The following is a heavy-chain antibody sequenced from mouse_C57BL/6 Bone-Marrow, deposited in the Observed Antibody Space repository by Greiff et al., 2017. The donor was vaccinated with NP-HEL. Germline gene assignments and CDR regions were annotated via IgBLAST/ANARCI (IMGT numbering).Heavy chain of an antibody. D-gene: IGHD2-4*01. CDR2: ISYDGSN. Sequence: ESGPGLVKPSQSLSLTCSVTGYSITSGYYWNWIRQFPGNKLEWMGYISYDGSNNYNPSLKNRISITRDTSKNQFFLKLNSVTTEDTATYYGASIYYDYERVPYWGQGTLVTVSA. CDR3: ASIYYDYERVPY. J-gene: IGHJ3*01. CDR1: GYSITSGYY. V-gene: IGHV3-6*01.